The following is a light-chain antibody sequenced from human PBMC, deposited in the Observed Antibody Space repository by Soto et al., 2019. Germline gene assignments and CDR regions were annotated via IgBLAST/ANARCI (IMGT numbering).Light chain of an antibody. J-gene: IGLJ1*01. V-gene: IGLV1-44*01. Sequence: QSVLTQPPSASGTPGQRVTISCSGGSSNIGSNAVTWYHQLPGTAPKLLIYSNNQRPSGVPDRFSGSKSGTSASLAISGLQSEDEADYYCAAWDDSLNGPYVFGTGTKGTVL. CDR3: AAWDDSLNGPYV. CDR1: SSNIGSNA. CDR2: SNN.